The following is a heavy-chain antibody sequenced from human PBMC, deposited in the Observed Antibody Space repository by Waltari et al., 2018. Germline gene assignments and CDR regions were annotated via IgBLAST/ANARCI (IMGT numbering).Heavy chain of an antibody. V-gene: IGHV3-48*01. Sequence: EVQLVESGGGLVQPGGSLSLSCAASGFTSSSYSMNWFRKAPGKGLEWVSYISSSSSTIYYADSVKGRFTISRDNAKNSLYLQMNSLRAEDTAVYYCARDLSSGWLDYYYGMDVWGQGTTVTVSS. CDR1: GFTSSSYS. CDR3: ARDLSSGWLDYYYGMDV. CDR2: ISSSSSTI. D-gene: IGHD6-19*01. J-gene: IGHJ6*02.